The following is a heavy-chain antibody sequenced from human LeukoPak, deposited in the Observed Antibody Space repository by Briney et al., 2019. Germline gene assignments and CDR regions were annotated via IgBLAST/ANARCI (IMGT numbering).Heavy chain of an antibody. J-gene: IGHJ4*02. D-gene: IGHD1-1*01. CDR1: GGSISSSSYY. CDR3: ARVRPGYYFDY. Sequence: ETLSLTCTVSGGSISSSSYYWGWIRQPPGKGLEWVANIKQDGSEKYYVDSVKGRFTISRDNSKDTLYLQVGSLRAEDMAVYYCARVRPGYYFDYWGQGTLVTVSS. V-gene: IGHV3-7*04. CDR2: IKQDGSEK.